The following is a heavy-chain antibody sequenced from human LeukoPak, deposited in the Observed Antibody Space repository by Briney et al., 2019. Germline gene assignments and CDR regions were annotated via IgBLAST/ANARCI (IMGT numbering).Heavy chain of an antibody. CDR3: AELGITMIGGV. J-gene: IGHJ6*04. V-gene: IGHV3-11*06. CDR1: GFTFSDYY. Sequence: GGSLRLSCAASGFTFSDYYMHWIRQAPGKGLEWVSYISSSSSYIYYADSVKGRFTISRDNAKNSLYLQMNSLRAEDTAVYYCAELGITMIGGVWGKGTTVTISS. CDR2: ISSSSSYI. D-gene: IGHD3-10*02.